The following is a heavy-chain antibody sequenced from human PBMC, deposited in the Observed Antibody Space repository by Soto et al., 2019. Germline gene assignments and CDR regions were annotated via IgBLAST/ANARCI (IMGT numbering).Heavy chain of an antibody. Sequence: PGGSLRLSCAASGSTFSSYAMSWVRQAPGKGLEWVSAISGSGGSTYYADSVKGRFTISRDNSKNTLYLQMNSLRAEDTAVYYCAKGSLYIAAADPFDYWGQGTLVTVSS. CDR2: ISGSGGST. V-gene: IGHV3-23*01. D-gene: IGHD6-13*01. CDR3: AKGSLYIAAADPFDY. J-gene: IGHJ4*02. CDR1: GSTFSSYA.